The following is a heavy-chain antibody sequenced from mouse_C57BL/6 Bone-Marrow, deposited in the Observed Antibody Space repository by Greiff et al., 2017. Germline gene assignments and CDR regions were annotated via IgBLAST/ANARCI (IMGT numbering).Heavy chain of an antibody. CDR2: IDPANGDT. Sequence: EVQLQQSGAELVRPGASVKLSCTASGFNIKDDYMHWVKQRPEQGLEWIGWIDPANGDTEYAPKFQGKATITADTSSNTAYLQLSSLTSESSAVNYCTTPFTAVEANYAMDYWGQGTSVTVSS. D-gene: IGHD1-1*01. J-gene: IGHJ4*01. CDR1: GFNIKDDY. CDR3: TTPFTAVEANYAMDY. V-gene: IGHV14-4*01.